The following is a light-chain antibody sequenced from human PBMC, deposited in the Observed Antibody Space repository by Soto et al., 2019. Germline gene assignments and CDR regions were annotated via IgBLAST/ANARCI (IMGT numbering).Light chain of an antibody. CDR1: QSLLHSNGYNY. V-gene: IGKV2-28*01. Sequence: DIVMTQSPLSLPVTPGEPASISCRSSQSLLHSNGYNYLDWYLQKSGQSPQLLIYLGSNRASGVPDRCSGSGSGTDFTLKISRVEAEDVGLYYCMQALQTPLTFGGGTKVEIK. J-gene: IGKJ4*01. CDR2: LGS. CDR3: MQALQTPLT.